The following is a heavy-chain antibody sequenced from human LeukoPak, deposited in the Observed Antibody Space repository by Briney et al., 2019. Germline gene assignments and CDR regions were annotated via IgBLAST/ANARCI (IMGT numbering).Heavy chain of an antibody. J-gene: IGHJ4*02. CDR3: ARRGGNQYYFDY. Sequence: ASVKVSCKASGYTFTGYYMHWVRQAPGQGLEWMGWISAYNGNTNYAQKLQGRVTMTTDTSTSTAYMELRSLRSDDTAVYYCARRGGNQYYFDYWGQGTLVTVSS. CDR2: ISAYNGNT. CDR1: GYTFTGYY. V-gene: IGHV1-18*04. D-gene: IGHD4-23*01.